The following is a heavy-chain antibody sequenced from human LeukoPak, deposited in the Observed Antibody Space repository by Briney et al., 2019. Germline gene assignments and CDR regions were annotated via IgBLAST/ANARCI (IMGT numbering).Heavy chain of an antibody. CDR2: MNPNSGNT. CDR1: GYTFTSYD. Sequence: ASVMVSSNASGYTFTSYDINWWRHAAGRGREWMGWMNPNSGNTGYGQKFQGRVTMTRNTSISTAYMELSSLRSEDTAVYYCARVSVGGSGSYYIRWNENWFDPWGQGTLVTVSS. D-gene: IGHD3-10*01. CDR3: ARVSVGGSGSYYIRWNENWFDP. V-gene: IGHV1-8*01. J-gene: IGHJ5*02.